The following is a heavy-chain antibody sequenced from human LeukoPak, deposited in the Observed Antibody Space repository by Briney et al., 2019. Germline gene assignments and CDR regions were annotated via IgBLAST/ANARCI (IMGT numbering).Heavy chain of an antibody. CDR2: IIAGNGNT. Sequence: ASVKVSCKASGYTFTNYALHWVRQAPGQRLEWMGWIIAGNGNTEYSQKFQGRVTITRDTSASTAYMELSSLISEDTSVYYCARVVTRLREGDYYYDMDVWGQGTTATVSS. V-gene: IGHV1-3*01. CDR1: GYTFTNYA. J-gene: IGHJ6*02. CDR3: ARVVTRLREGDYYYDMDV. D-gene: IGHD3-16*01.